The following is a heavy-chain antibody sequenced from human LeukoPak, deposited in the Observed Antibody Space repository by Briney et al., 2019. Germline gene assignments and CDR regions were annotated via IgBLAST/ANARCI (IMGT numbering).Heavy chain of an antibody. CDR1: GFTFSSYG. CDR2: IRYDGSNK. V-gene: IGHV3-30*02. D-gene: IGHD2-2*01. Sequence: GGSLRLSCAASGFTFSSYGMHWVRQAPGKGLEWVAFIRYDGSNKYYADSVKGRFTISRDNSKNTLYLQMNSLRAEDTAVYYCAKDDGSSTSWAFDYWGQGPLVTVSP. J-gene: IGHJ4*02. CDR3: AKDDGSSTSWAFDY.